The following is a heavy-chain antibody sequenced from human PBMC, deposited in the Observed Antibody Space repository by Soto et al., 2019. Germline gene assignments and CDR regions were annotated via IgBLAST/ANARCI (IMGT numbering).Heavy chain of an antibody. V-gene: IGHV3-72*01. Sequence: EVQVVDSGGGLVQPGGSLRLSCAASGFTFSDHYMDWVRQAPGKGLEWVARIKNKANSYVTEYAASGKGRFTITRDDSRNSLSLQMNSLQTEAAAFYYCARVRLGVTTRVFDYWGLGTLVTVSS. J-gene: IGHJ4*02. CDR2: IKNKANSYVT. CDR1: GFTFSDHY. D-gene: IGHD3-16*01. CDR3: ARVRLGVTTRVFDY.